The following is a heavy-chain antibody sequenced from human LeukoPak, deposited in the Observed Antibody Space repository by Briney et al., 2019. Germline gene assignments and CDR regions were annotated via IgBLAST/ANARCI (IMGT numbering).Heavy chain of an antibody. V-gene: IGHV3-11*01. CDR3: ARAPAYCGGDCYSGGYFDY. Sequence: GGSLRLSCAASGFTFSDYYMSWIRQAPGKGLEWVSYISSCGSTIYYADSVKGRFTISRDNAKNSLYLQMNSLRAEDTAVYYCARAPAYCGGDCYSGGYFDYWGQGTLVTVSS. J-gene: IGHJ4*02. CDR1: GFTFSDYY. D-gene: IGHD2-21*02. CDR2: ISSCGSTI.